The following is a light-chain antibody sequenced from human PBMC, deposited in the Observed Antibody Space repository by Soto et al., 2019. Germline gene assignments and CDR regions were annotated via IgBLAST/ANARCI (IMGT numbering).Light chain of an antibody. CDR3: QKYSIVPV. CDR1: QDIRNF. Sequence: DIQMTQSPTSLSASVGDRFTITCRASQDIRNFVAWYQQKPGKAPKLLIYAASTLQSGVPSRFSGSGSGTDFTLSIHSLQPEDVATYSCQKYSIVPVFGPGTKVEIK. CDR2: AAS. V-gene: IGKV1-27*01. J-gene: IGKJ3*01.